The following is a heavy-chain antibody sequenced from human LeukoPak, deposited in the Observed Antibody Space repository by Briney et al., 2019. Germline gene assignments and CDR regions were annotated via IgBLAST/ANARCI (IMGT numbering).Heavy chain of an antibody. Sequence: TSGSLSLSCAASGFTFSSYAMDWVRQGPGKGLEWVSGISGGGSIAYYADPVRGRFTISRDNSTNTLYLQMNSLRAEDTAVYYCAKDYYESSVIFGGYFDSWGQGTLVTVS. CDR1: GFTFSSYA. J-gene: IGHJ4*03. D-gene: IGHD3-22*01. CDR3: AKDYYESSVIFGGYFDS. CDR2: ISGGGSIA. V-gene: IGHV3-23*01.